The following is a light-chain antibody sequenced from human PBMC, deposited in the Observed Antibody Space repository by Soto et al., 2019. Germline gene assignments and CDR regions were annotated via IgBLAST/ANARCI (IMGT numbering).Light chain of an antibody. V-gene: IGKV1-5*01. Sequence: DIQMTQSPSTLSASVGDRVTITCRASQSISSWLAWYQQKPGKAPKLLIYDASSLESGVPSRFSGSGSGTEVTLTISGLQPDDFATYYCQQYNSYSPSFGQETKLEIK. CDR1: QSISSW. CDR2: DAS. CDR3: QQYNSYSPS. J-gene: IGKJ2*01.